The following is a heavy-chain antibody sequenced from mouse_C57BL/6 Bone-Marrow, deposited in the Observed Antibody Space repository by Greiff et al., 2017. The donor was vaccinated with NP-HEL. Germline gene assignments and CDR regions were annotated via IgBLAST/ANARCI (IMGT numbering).Heavy chain of an antibody. CDR1: GYTFTSYG. CDR3: AREDGYYAAWFAY. D-gene: IGHD2-3*01. V-gene: IGHV1-81*01. CDR2: IYPRSGNT. J-gene: IGHJ3*01. Sequence: VKLQESGAELARPGASVKLSCKASGYTFTSYGISWVKQRTGQGLEWIGEIYPRSGNTYYNEKFKGKATLTADKSSSTAYMELRSLTSEDSAVYFCAREDGYYAAWFAYWGQGTLVTVSA.